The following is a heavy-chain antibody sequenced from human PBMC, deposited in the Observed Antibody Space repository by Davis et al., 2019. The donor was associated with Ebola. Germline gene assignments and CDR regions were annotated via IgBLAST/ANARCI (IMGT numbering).Heavy chain of an antibody. V-gene: IGHV1-18*01. Sequence: AASVKVSCKASGYSFTSDGISWVRQAPGQGLEWMGWISAYNGNTNYAQKFQGWVTMTRDTSISTAYMELSRLRSDDTAVYYCARDGLIAVAATLDYYYYGMDVWGQGTTVTVSS. CDR1: GYSFTSDG. J-gene: IGHJ6*02. CDR3: ARDGLIAVAATLDYYYYGMDV. D-gene: IGHD6-19*01. CDR2: ISAYNGNT.